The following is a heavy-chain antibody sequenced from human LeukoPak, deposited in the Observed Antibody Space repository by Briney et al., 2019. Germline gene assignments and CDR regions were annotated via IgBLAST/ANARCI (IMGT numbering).Heavy chain of an antibody. CDR1: GGSISSYY. Sequence: PSETLSLTCTVSGGSISSYYWSWIWQPPGKGLEWIGYIYYSGSTNYNPSLKSRVTISVDTSKNQFSLKLSSVTAADTAVYYCARARRGFNWFDPWGQGTLVTVSS. V-gene: IGHV4-59*01. CDR2: IYYSGST. CDR3: ARARRGFNWFDP. J-gene: IGHJ5*02. D-gene: IGHD2-15*01.